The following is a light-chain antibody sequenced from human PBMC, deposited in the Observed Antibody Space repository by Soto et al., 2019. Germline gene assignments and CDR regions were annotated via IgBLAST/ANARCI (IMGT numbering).Light chain of an antibody. CDR1: QSVRSSF. J-gene: IGKJ3*01. CDR3: QQYGSSPFT. Sequence: EIVLTQSPGTLSLSPGERVTLSCRASQSVRSSFIAWYQQKPGQAPRLLIYGASTRAPGLPDRFSGSGSGTDFTLPISRLESEDFAVYYCQQYGSSPFTFGPGTKVDLK. V-gene: IGKV3-20*01. CDR2: GAS.